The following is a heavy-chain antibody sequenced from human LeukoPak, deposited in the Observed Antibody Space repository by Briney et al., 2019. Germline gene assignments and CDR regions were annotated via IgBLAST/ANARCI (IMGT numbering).Heavy chain of an antibody. Sequence: GGSLRLSCAASGFTFSSYGMHWFRQAPGKGLEWVAVIWYDGSNKYYADSVKGRFTISRDNSKNTLYLQMNSLRAEDTAVYYCAKEGQQYSSSWYDYWGQGTLVTVSS. J-gene: IGHJ4*02. CDR2: IWYDGSNK. V-gene: IGHV3-33*06. D-gene: IGHD6-13*01. CDR3: AKEGQQYSSSWYDY. CDR1: GFTFSSYG.